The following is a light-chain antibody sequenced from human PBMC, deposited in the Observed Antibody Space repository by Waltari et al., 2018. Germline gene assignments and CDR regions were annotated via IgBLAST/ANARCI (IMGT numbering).Light chain of an antibody. J-gene: IGLJ3*02. V-gene: IGLV1-51*01. CDR2: YNY. CDR3: ATWENSVTAVV. Sequence: YHQIPGATPKLLIYYNYKPPSGTPHRISAAKTGTSATLDISGRQIGDEADYYCATWENSVTAVVFGGGTKLTVL.